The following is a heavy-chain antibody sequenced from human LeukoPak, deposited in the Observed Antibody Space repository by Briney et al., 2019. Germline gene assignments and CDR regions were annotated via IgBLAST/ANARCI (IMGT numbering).Heavy chain of an antibody. D-gene: IGHD5-12*01. V-gene: IGHV1-18*04. Sequence: ASVKVSCKASGYTFTGYYMHWVRQAPGQGLEWMGWIGAYNGNTNYAQKLQGRVTMTTDTSTSTAYMELRSLRSDDTAVYYCARDRSGYDSDYYYYYMDVWGKGTTVTVSS. CDR1: GYTFTGYY. J-gene: IGHJ6*03. CDR2: IGAYNGNT. CDR3: ARDRSGYDSDYYYYYMDV.